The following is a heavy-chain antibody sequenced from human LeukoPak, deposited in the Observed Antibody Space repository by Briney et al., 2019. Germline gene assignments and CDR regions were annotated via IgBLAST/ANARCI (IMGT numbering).Heavy chain of an antibody. J-gene: IGHJ4*02. CDR2: INSDGSST. D-gene: IGHD5-18*01. CDR1: GFTFSSYW. Sequence: PGGSLRLSCAASGFTFSSYWMHWVRQAPGKGLVWVSRINSDGSSTSYADSVKGRFTISRDNAKNTVYLQMNSLRAEDTAVYYCAKRGDRYSNGLLFDYWGQGTLVTVSS. V-gene: IGHV3-74*01. CDR3: AKRGDRYSNGLLFDY.